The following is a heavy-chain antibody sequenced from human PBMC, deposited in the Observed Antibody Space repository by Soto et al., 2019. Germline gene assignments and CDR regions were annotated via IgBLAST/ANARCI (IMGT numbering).Heavy chain of an antibody. J-gene: IGHJ4*02. V-gene: IGHV3-30*18. Sequence: PGGSLRLSCAASGFTFSSYGMHWVRQAPGKGLEWVAVISYDGSNKYYADSVKGRFTISRDNSKNTLYLQMNSLRAEDTAVYYCAKQNTHYYPLFDYWGQGTLVTVSS. CDR2: ISYDGSNK. CDR1: GFTFSSYG. CDR3: AKQNTHYYPLFDY. D-gene: IGHD1-26*01.